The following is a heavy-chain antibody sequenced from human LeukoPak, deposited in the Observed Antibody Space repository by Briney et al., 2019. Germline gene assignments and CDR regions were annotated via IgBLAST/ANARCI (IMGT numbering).Heavy chain of an antibody. CDR3: ARDKGEYYYDSSGYRDAFDI. D-gene: IGHD3-22*01. Sequence: SVKVSCKASGGTFSSYAISWVRQAPGQGLEWMGGIIPIFGTANFAQKFQGRVTITADESTSTAYMELSSLRSEDTAVYYCARDKGEYYYDSSGYRDAFDIRGQGTMVTVSS. J-gene: IGHJ3*02. V-gene: IGHV1-69*01. CDR2: IIPIFGTA. CDR1: GGTFSSYA.